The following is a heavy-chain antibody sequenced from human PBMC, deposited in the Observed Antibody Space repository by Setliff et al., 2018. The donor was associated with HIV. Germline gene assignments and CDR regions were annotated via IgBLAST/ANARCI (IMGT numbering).Heavy chain of an antibody. CDR2: IYTSGST. CDR3: GGNGYYSIDY. V-gene: IGHV4-61*02. J-gene: IGHJ4*02. CDR1: GGSISSGSNY. Sequence: PSETLSLTCTVSGGSISSGSNYWSWIRQPAGKGLEWIGRIYTSGSTNYNPSLKSRVTISVDKSKSQFSLKLNSVTAADTAVYYCGGNGYYSIDYWGQGTLVTVSS. D-gene: IGHD3-22*01.